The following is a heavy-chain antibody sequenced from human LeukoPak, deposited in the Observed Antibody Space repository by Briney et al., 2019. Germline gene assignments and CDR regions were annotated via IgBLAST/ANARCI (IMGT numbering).Heavy chain of an antibody. D-gene: IGHD4-23*01. Sequence: GGSLGLSCAASGLPFSSFGMHGARQAPGEGLEWGEAIWYDGSNKYYADSVKGRFTISRDNSKNTLSLQMISLRAEDTAVYYCARFYGGNSDGAFDIWGQGTMVTVSS. CDR2: IWYDGSNK. CDR1: GLPFSSFG. V-gene: IGHV3-33*01. CDR3: ARFYGGNSDGAFDI. J-gene: IGHJ3*02.